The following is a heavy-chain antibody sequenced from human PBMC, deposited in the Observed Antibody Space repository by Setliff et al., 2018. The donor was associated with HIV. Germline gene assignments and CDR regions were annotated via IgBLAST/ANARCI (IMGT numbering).Heavy chain of an antibody. CDR1: GYTFTNYG. CDR2: ITADNGNT. V-gene: IGHV1-18*01. CDR3: ARFSSSWPYYFDY. J-gene: IGHJ4*02. Sequence: ASVKVSCKASGYTFTNYGITWVRQAPGQGLVWMGWITADNGNTNYAQRFKGRVTMTSDTSTSTAYMELRSLRSDDTAVYYCARFSSSWPYYFDYWGQGTLVTVSS. D-gene: IGHD6-13*01.